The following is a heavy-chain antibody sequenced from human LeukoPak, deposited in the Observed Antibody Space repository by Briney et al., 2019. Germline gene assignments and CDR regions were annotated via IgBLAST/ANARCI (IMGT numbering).Heavy chain of an antibody. Sequence: PGGSLRLSCAASGFTFSDYYMSWIRQAPGKGLEWVSYISSSGSTIYYADSVKGRFTISRDNAKNSLYLQMNSLRAEDTAVYYCARDRSEQQLVPAAYWGQGTLVTVSS. CDR1: GFTFSDYY. J-gene: IGHJ4*02. CDR3: ARDRSEQQLVPAAY. D-gene: IGHD6-13*01. V-gene: IGHV3-11*04. CDR2: ISSSGSTI.